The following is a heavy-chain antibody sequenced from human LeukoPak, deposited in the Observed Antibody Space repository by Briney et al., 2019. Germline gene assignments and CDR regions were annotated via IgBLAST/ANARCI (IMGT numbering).Heavy chain of an antibody. CDR3: AKDYGYGSGNYFPDY. Sequence: GGSLRLSCGASGFTFSSYAMSWVRQAPGKGLAWVSAVSGGGGDTNYADSVKGRFTISRDNSKSTLYLQMNSLRAEDTAVYYCAKDYGYGSGNYFPDYWGQGTLVTVSS. CDR2: VSGGGGDT. CDR1: GFTFSSYA. J-gene: IGHJ4*02. D-gene: IGHD3-10*01. V-gene: IGHV3-23*01.